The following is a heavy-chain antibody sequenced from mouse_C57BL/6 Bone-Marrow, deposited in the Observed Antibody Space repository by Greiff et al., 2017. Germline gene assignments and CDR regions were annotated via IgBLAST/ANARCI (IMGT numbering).Heavy chain of an antibody. CDR2: IDPENGDT. J-gene: IGHJ2*01. CDR3: TALRLYFDY. V-gene: IGHV14-4*01. Sequence: EVQLHQSGAELLRPGASVKLSCTASGFNFKDDYMHWVKQRPEQGLEWIGWIDPENGDTEYASKFQGKANITADTSSNTAYLQLSSLTSDDTAVYYCTALRLYFDYWGQGTTLTVAS. CDR1: GFNFKDDY. D-gene: IGHD1-2*01.